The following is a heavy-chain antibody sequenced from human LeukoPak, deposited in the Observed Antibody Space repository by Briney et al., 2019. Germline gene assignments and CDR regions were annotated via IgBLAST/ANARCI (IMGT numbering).Heavy chain of an antibody. Sequence: GGSLRLSCAASGFTFDDYGMSWVRQAPGKGLEWVSGINWNGGSIGYADSVKGRFTVSRDNAKNSLYLQMNSLRAEDTALYYCARGMGDYVWGSYHRYFDYWGQGTLVTVSS. CDR2: INWNGGSI. V-gene: IGHV3-20*04. J-gene: IGHJ4*02. CDR3: ARGMGDYVWGSYHRYFDY. D-gene: IGHD3-16*02. CDR1: GFTFDDYG.